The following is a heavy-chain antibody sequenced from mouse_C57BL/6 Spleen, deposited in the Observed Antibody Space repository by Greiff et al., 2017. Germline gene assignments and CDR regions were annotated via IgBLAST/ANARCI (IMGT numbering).Heavy chain of an antibody. V-gene: IGHV1-50*01. CDR3: ATSTAFDY. CDR1: GYTFTSYW. CDR2: IDPSDSYT. Sequence: QVQLQQPGAELVKPGASVKLSCKASGYTFTSYWMQWVKQRPGQGLEWIGEIDPSDSYTNYNQKFKGKATLTVDTSSSTAYMQLSSLTSEDSAVYYCATSTAFDYWGQGTTLTVSS. D-gene: IGHD1-2*01. J-gene: IGHJ2*01.